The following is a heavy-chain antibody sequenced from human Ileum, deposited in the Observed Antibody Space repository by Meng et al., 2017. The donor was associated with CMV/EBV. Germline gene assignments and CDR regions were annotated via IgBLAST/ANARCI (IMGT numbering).Heavy chain of an antibody. CDR1: GYTFSSYY. CDR2: INPSDSST. J-gene: IGHJ4*02. Sequence: ASVKVSCKASGYTFSSYYIHWVRQASGQGLEWMGAINPSDSSTTYAQKFRGRVSMTRDTSTSTVDMELSSLRSEDTAVYYCARTWGYWGQGTLVTVSS. D-gene: IGHD3-16*01. V-gene: IGHV1-46*01. CDR3: ARTWGY.